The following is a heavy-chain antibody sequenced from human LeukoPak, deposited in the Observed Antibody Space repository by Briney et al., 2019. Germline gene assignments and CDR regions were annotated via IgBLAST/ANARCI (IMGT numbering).Heavy chain of an antibody. V-gene: IGHV3-33*01. CDR3: AREIFGSGGYPDF. Sequence: GRSLRLSCAASGFSFDTYAMHWVRQAPGQGLEWVALIWHDGSHKFYSNSVRGQFTISRDNSKNTVYLQMNNLRPDDTAVYYCAREIFGSGGYPDFWGQGTLVTVSS. D-gene: IGHD3-10*01. CDR1: GFSFDTYA. J-gene: IGHJ4*02. CDR2: IWHDGSHK.